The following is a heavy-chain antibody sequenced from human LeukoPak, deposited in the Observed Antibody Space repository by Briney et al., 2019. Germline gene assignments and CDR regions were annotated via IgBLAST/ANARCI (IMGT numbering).Heavy chain of an antibody. D-gene: IGHD6-13*01. CDR1: GYSFTSYW. CDR2: IYPGDSDT. CDR3: ARATGIAAAGTGNWFDP. J-gene: IGHJ5*02. Sequence: PGESLKTSCKGSGYSFTSYWIGWVRQMPGKGLEWMGIIYPGDSDTRYSPSFQGQVTISADKSISTAYLQWSSLKASDTAMYYCARATGIAAAGTGNWFDPWGQGTLVTVSS. V-gene: IGHV5-51*01.